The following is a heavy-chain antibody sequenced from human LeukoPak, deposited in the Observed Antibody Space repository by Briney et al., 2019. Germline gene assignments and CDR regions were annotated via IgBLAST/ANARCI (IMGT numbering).Heavy chain of an antibody. CDR2: IYYSGST. CDR1: GGSINSYY. D-gene: IGHD1-26*01. V-gene: IGHV4-59*01. Sequence: SETLSLTCTVSGGSINSYYWSWIRQPPGKGLEWIGFIYYSGSTNHNPSLKSRVTISVDTSKNHFSLKLSSVTAADTAVYYCARGGATLDYWGQGTLVTVSS. CDR3: ARGGATLDY. J-gene: IGHJ4*02.